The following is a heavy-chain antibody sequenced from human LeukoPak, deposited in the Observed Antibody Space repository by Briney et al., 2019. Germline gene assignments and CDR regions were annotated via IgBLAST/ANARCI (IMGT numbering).Heavy chain of an antibody. CDR1: GFTFFTSS. V-gene: IGHV3-30-3*01. CDR2: ISYDGSNE. Sequence: PGGSLRLSCTASGFTFFTSSMHWVRQAPGKGLDWVAVISYDGSNEYYAESVKGRFTISRDNSKNTLYLQMNSLRVEDTAVYYCASGKEVGTTLPDFDYWGQGTLVTVSS. J-gene: IGHJ4*02. CDR3: ASGKEVGTTLPDFDY. D-gene: IGHD1-26*01.